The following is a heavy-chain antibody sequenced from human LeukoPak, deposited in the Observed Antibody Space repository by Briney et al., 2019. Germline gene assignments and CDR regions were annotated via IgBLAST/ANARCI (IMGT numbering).Heavy chain of an antibody. CDR3: ARDMDSSGYNFDY. V-gene: IGHV3-30*03. CDR2: ISNDGSNK. D-gene: IGHD3-22*01. Sequence: GGSLRLSCAASGLIVSSDYMSWVRQAPGKGLEWVAFISNDGSNKYYVDSVKGRFTISRDNAKNSLYLQMNSLRDEDTAVYYCARDMDSSGYNFDYWGQGTLVTVSS. J-gene: IGHJ4*02. CDR1: GLIVSSDY.